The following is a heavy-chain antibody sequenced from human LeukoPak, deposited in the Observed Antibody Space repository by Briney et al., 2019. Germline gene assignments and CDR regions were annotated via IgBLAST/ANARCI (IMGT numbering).Heavy chain of an antibody. V-gene: IGHV4-39*01. CDR1: GGSISSSSYY. Sequence: SETLSLTCTVSGGSISSSSYYWGWIRQPPGKGLEWIGSIYYSGSTYYNPSLKSRVTISVDTSRNQFSLKLSSVTAADTAVYYCARHRGGEQQLNDAFDIWGQGTMVTVSS. CDR2: IYYSGST. J-gene: IGHJ3*02. D-gene: IGHD6-13*01. CDR3: ARHRGGEQQLNDAFDI.